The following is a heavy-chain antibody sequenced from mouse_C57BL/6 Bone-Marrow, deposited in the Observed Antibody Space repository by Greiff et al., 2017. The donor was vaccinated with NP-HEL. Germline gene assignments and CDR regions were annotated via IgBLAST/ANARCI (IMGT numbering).Heavy chain of an antibody. J-gene: IGHJ4*01. Sequence: QVQLQQSGPGLVQPSQSLSITCTVSGFSLTSYGVHWVRQSPGKGLEWLGVIWSGGSTAYYAAFMSRLSITKDNSKSQVFFKMNSLQADDTAIYYCAKKGNPYAMDYWGQGTSVTVSS. CDR3: AKKGNPYAMDY. CDR1: GFSLTSYG. CDR2: IWSGGST. V-gene: IGHV2-5*01.